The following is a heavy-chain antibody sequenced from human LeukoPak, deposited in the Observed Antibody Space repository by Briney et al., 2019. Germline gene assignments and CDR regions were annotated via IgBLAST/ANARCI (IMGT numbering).Heavy chain of an antibody. D-gene: IGHD3-9*01. J-gene: IGHJ3*02. V-gene: IGHV4-39*01. CDR3: ARHPSLYDILTGYYSHAFDI. CDR1: GGSISSSSYY. Sequence: SETLSLTCTVSGGSISSSSYYWGWIRQPPGKGLEWIGSIYYSGSTYYNPSLKSRVTISVDTSKNQFSLKLSSVTAADTAVYYCARHPSLYDILTGYYSHAFDIWGQGTMVTVSS. CDR2: IYYSGST.